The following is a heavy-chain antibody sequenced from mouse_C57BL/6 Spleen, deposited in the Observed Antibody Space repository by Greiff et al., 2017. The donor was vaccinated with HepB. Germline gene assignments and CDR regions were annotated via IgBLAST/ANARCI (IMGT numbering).Heavy chain of an antibody. V-gene: IGHV2-5*01. CDR1: GFSLTSYG. CDR3: AKNGILDGAMDY. CDR2: IWRGGST. Sequence: VQVVESGPGLVQPSQRLSITCTVSGFSLTSYGVHWVRQSPGKGLEWLGVIWRGGSTDYNAAFMSRLSITKDNSKSQVFFKMNSLQADDTAIYYCAKNGILDGAMDYWGQGTSVTVSS. J-gene: IGHJ4*01.